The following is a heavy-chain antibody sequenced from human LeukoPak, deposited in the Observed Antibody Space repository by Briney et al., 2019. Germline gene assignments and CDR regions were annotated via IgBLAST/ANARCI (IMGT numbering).Heavy chain of an antibody. CDR3: ASAAISPYYMDV. Sequence: ASVKVSCKASGGTFSSYAISWVRQAPGQGLEWMGGIIPIFGTANYAQKFQGRVTITTDESTSTAYMELSSLRSEDTAVYYCASAAISPYYMDVWGKRTTVTVSS. CDR2: IIPIFGTA. D-gene: IGHD3-3*01. V-gene: IGHV1-69*05. J-gene: IGHJ6*03. CDR1: GGTFSSYA.